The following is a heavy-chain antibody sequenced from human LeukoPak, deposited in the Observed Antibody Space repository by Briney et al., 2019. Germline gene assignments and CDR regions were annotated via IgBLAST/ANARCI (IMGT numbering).Heavy chain of an antibody. CDR2: INHSGST. CDR1: GGSFSGYY. V-gene: IGHV4-34*01. J-gene: IGHJ4*02. CDR3: ASSYYYDSSGYFGTS. Sequence: SETLSLTCAVYGGSFSGYYWSWIRQPPGKGLEWIGEINHSGSTNYNPSLKSRVTISVDTSKNQFSLKLSSVTAADTAVYYCASSYYYDSSGYFGTSWGQGTLVTVSS. D-gene: IGHD3-22*01.